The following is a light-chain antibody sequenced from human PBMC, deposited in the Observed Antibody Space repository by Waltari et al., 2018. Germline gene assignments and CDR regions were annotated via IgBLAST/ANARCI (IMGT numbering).Light chain of an antibody. J-gene: IGKJ5*01. CDR1: LSILYTSNDMNY. V-gene: IGKV4-1*01. CDR2: WAS. Sequence: IVMTQSPDSLLVSLGERATTSCNSSLSILYTSNDMNYLAWYHQKAGQPPRLLVHWASIRETGVPDRFRGSGSGTDFTLTISSLQPEDVAFYWCQQYFNSPIAFGQGTRLEIK. CDR3: QQYFNSPIA.